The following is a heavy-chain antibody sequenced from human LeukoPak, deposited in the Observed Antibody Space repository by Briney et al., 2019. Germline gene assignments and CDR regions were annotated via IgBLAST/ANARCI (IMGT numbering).Heavy chain of an antibody. CDR1: GGSISSYY. CDR2: IYCSGST. D-gene: IGHD5-12*01. Sequence: PSETLSLTCTVSGGSISSYYWSWIRQPPGKGLEWIGYIYCSGSTNYNPSLKSRVTISVDTSKNQFSLKLSSVTAADTAVYYCARAGYSGYDLYYWGQGTLVTVSS. CDR3: ARAGYSGYDLYY. J-gene: IGHJ4*02. V-gene: IGHV4-59*01.